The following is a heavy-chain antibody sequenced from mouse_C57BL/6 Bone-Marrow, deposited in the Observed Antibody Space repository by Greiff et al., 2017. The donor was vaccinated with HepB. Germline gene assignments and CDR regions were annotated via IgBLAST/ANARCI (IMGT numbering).Heavy chain of an antibody. Sequence: VQLQQSGPVLVKPGASVKMSCKASGYTFTDYHMNWVKQSHGKSLEWIGVINPYNGGTSYNQKFKGKATLTVDKSSSTAYMELNSLTSEDSAVYYCARLDGDYWGDYWGQGTTLTVSS. CDR1: GYTFTDYH. V-gene: IGHV1-19*01. CDR3: ARLDGDYWGDY. J-gene: IGHJ2*01. D-gene: IGHD2-13*01. CDR2: INPYNGGT.